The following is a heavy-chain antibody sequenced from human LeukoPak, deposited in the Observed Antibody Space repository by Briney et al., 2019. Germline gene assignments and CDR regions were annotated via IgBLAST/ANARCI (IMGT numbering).Heavy chain of an antibody. V-gene: IGHV1-46*01. Sequence: ASVKVSCKASGYTFITYYLHWVRQAPGQGLEWMGIINPSGGSTNYAQTFQDRVTMTRDTSTSTVYVELSSLRSEDTAMYYCARSASSSYWKYWGQGTLVTVSS. D-gene: IGHD6-6*01. J-gene: IGHJ4*02. CDR2: INPSGGST. CDR3: ARSASSSYWKY. CDR1: GYTFITYY.